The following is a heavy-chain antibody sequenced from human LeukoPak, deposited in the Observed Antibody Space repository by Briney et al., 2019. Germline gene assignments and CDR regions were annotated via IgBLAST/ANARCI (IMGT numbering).Heavy chain of an antibody. J-gene: IGHJ5*02. Sequence: PSETLSLTCTVSGGSISSDSYYWGWIRQPPGKGLEWIGTIYYSGSTYYNPSLRSPVTISVDTSKNQFSLKLNSVTAAGTAVYYCARRFADFRFDPWGQGTLVTVSS. CDR3: ARRFADFRFDP. CDR2: IYYSGST. V-gene: IGHV4-39*01. D-gene: IGHD3-3*01. CDR1: GGSISSDSYY.